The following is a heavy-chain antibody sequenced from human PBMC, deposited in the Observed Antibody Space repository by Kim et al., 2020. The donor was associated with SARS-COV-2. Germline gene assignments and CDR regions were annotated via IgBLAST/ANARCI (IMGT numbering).Heavy chain of an antibody. J-gene: IGHJ6*02. CDR1: GFTFSSYS. D-gene: IGHD2-2*01. CDR3: ARDQFWVVPAGTYYYGMDV. V-gene: IGHV3-48*02. CDR2: ISSSSSTI. Sequence: GGSLRLSCAASGFTFSSYSMNWVRQAPGKGLEWVSYISSSSSTIYYADSVKGRFTISRDNAKNSLYLQMNSLRDEDTAVYYCARDQFWVVPAGTYYYGMDVWGQGTTVTVSS.